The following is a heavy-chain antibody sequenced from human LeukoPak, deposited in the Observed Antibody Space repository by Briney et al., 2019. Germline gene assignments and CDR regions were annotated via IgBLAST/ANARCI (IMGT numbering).Heavy chain of an antibody. CDR3: ARSIAVAGFRPWARRVSPTFDY. CDR2: ISAYNGNT. CDR1: GYTFTSYG. D-gene: IGHD6-19*01. V-gene: IGHV1-18*01. J-gene: IGHJ4*02. Sequence: GASVKVSCKASGYTFTSYGISWVRQAPGQGLEWMGWISAYNGNTNYAQKLQGRVTMTTDTSTSTAYMELRSLRSGDTAVYYCARSIAVAGFRPWARRVSPTFDYWGQGTLVTVSS.